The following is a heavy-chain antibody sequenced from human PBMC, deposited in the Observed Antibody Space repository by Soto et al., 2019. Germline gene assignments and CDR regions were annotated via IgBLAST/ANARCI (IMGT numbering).Heavy chain of an antibody. D-gene: IGHD2-21*02. V-gene: IGHV4-59*01. CDR2: MYNTGST. J-gene: IGHJ6*02. Sequence: QVQLQESGPGLVKPSETLSLTCTVSGGTISRYYWSWIRQPPGKGLEWIGYMYNTGSTVYNPSFNSRVTISVDTSKNQCSLKLNSVTAADTAVYYCARDLWGYCGTDCYPLDVWGQGTTVTVSS. CDR1: GGTISRYY. CDR3: ARDLWGYCGTDCYPLDV.